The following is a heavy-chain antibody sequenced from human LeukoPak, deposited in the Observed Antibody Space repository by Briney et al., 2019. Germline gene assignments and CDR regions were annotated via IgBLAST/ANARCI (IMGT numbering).Heavy chain of an antibody. CDR3: ASFETVAAYPFDY. J-gene: IGHJ4*02. D-gene: IGHD6-19*01. V-gene: IGHV3-21*01. CDR2: ISGNSIYI. Sequence: GGSLRLSCAASGFTFSSYAMTWVRQAPGKGLEWVSSISGNSIYIYYADSVKGRFTISRDNAKNSLYLQMSSLRVADTAVYYCASFETVAAYPFDYWGQGTLVTVSS. CDR1: GFTFSSYA.